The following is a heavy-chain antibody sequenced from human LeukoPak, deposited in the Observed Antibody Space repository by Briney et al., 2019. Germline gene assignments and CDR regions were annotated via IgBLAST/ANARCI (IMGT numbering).Heavy chain of an antibody. CDR3: ARIVPAAIVVSWFDP. Sequence: QSGGSLRLSCAASGFTFSSYWMSWVRQAPGKGLEWVANIKQDESEKYYVDSVKGRFTISRDNAKNSLYLQMNSLRAEDTAVYYCARIVPAAIVVSWFDPWGQGTLVTVSS. V-gene: IGHV3-7*01. D-gene: IGHD2-2*02. J-gene: IGHJ5*02. CDR2: IKQDESEK. CDR1: GFTFSSYW.